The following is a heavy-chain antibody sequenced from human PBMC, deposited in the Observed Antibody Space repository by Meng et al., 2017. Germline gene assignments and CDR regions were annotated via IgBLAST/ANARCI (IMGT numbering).Heavy chain of an antibody. D-gene: IGHD2-15*01. CDR2: INPSGGST. V-gene: IGHV1-46*01. J-gene: IGHJ4*02. CDR1: GYTFTSYY. CDR3: ARTNCSGGSCYSFHFDY. Sequence: QVQLGEDGAEVKKPGASVKVPCKASGYTFTSYYMHWVRQAPGQGLEWMGIINPSGGSTSYAQKFQGRVTMTRDTSTSTVYMELSSLRSEDTAVYYCARTNCSGGSCYSFHFDYWGQGTLVTVSS.